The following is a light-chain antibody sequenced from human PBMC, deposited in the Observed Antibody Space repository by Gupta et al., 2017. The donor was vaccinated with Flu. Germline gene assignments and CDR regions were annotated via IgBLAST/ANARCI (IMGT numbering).Light chain of an antibody. J-gene: IGKJ1*01. Sequence: GESATLSCRASRSVSSAFLAWFQQKPGQAPRLLIYGASTRATGIPDRFSGSGSGTDFTLTISRLEPEDFAVYYCQQYGDSRTFGQGTKVEIK. CDR3: QQYGDSRT. CDR2: GAS. CDR1: RSVSSAF. V-gene: IGKV3-20*01.